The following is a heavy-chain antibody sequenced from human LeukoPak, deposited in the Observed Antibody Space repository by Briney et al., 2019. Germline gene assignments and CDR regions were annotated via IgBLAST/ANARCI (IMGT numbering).Heavy chain of an antibody. Sequence: GGSLRLSCAASRFTFRGSAVHWVRQASGRGLEWVAFIRSNSATTYAPSVKGRFTVSRDDLKSTAYLEMNNLRIEDTAVYYCIRVDEGGYCCDSWGQGARVTVSS. CDR1: RFTFRGSA. J-gene: IGHJ5*01. CDR2: IRSNSAT. D-gene: IGHD3-16*01. V-gene: IGHV3-73*01. CDR3: IRVDEGGYCCDS.